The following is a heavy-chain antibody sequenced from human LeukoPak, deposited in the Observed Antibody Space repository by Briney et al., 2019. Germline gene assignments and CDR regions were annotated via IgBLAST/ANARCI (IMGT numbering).Heavy chain of an antibody. D-gene: IGHD3-10*01. J-gene: IGHJ3*02. CDR2: ISGSGGGT. CDR3: AKDRFGEFPYGAFDI. Sequence: GGTLTLSCAASGFTFTSYAMSWVRQAPGKGLEWVSTISGSGGGTYYADSVKGRFTISRDNSKNTLYLQMNSLRAEDTAVYYCAKDRFGEFPYGAFDIWGQGTMVTVSS. CDR1: GFTFTSYA. V-gene: IGHV3-23*01.